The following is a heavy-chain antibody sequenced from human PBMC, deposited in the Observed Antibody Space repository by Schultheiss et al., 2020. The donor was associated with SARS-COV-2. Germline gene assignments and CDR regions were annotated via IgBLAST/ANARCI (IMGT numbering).Heavy chain of an antibody. CDR2: INSDGSST. Sequence: GGSLRLSCAASGFTFSSYAMSWVRQAPGKGLVWVSRINSDGSSTSYADSVKGRFTISRDNAKNSLYLHMNGLRDEDTAVYYCVRESITGDRDFDYWGQGTLVTVS. CDR3: VRESITGDRDFDY. D-gene: IGHD7-27*01. V-gene: IGHV3-74*01. CDR1: GFTFSSYA. J-gene: IGHJ4*02.